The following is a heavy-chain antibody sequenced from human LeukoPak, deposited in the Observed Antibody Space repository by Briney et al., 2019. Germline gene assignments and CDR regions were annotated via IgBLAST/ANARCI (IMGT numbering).Heavy chain of an antibody. CDR2: IYYSGST. J-gene: IGHJ3*02. CDR1: GGSISSSSYY. D-gene: IGHD3-16*02. Sequence: SETLSLTCTVSGGSISSSSYYWGWIRQPPGKGLEWIGSIYYSGSTYYNPSLKSRVTISVDTSKNQFSLKLSSVTPADTAVYYCASTMITFGGVIADDAFDIWGQGTMVTVSS. CDR3: ASTMITFGGVIADDAFDI. V-gene: IGHV4-39*01.